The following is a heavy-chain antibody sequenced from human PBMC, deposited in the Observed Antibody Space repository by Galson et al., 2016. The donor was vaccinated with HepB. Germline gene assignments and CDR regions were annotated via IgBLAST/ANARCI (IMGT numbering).Heavy chain of an antibody. J-gene: IGHJ5*02. V-gene: IGHV3-21*01. D-gene: IGHD4-17*01. CDR2: ISSRSHYI. CDR1: GFTFSSYN. CDR3: ARHGDPKDGRSNWFDP. Sequence: SLRLSCAASGFTFSSYNMIWVRQAPGKGLEWVSSISSRSHYIYYADSVKGRFTISRENAKISLYLQMNSLRVEDTAVYYCARHGDPKDGRSNWFDPWGQGTLVTGSS.